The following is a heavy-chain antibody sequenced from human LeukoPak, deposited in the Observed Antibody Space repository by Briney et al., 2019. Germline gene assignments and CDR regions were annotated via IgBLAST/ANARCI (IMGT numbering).Heavy chain of an antibody. D-gene: IGHD6-13*01. CDR2: ISAYNGNT. Sequence: ASVKVSCKASGYTFTSYGISWVRQAPGQGLEWMGWISAYNGNTNYAQKLQGRVTMTTDTSTSTAYMELRSLRSDDTAVYYCARLIGVAAAGPLGGMDVWSQGTTVTVSS. J-gene: IGHJ6*02. CDR3: ARLIGVAAAGPLGGMDV. CDR1: GYTFTSYG. V-gene: IGHV1-18*01.